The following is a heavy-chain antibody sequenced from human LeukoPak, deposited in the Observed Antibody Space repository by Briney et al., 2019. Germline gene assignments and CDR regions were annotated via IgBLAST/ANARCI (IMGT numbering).Heavy chain of an antibody. CDR1: GYTFTSYI. D-gene: IGHD6-13*01. J-gene: IGHJ6*03. CDR2: INAYNGNT. V-gene: IGHV1-18*01. CDR3: ARDRHIAAAVYYYCMDV. Sequence: ASVKVSCKASGYTFTSYIISWVRQAPGQGLGWMGWINAYNGNTDYAQRVQGRVTMTTDTSTSTAYMEVRSLRSDDTAVYYCARDRHIAAAVYYYCMDVWGKGTPVTVSS.